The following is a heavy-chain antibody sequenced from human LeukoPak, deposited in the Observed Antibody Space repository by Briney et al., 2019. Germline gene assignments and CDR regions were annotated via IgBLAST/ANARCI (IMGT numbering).Heavy chain of an antibody. CDR2: IYSSGST. V-gene: IGHV4-59*01. Sequence: PSETLSLTCTVSGGSISSYYWSWIRQPPGKGLEWIGYIYSSGSTKYNPSLKSRVTISVDTSKNQFYLKLSSVTAADTAVYYCARAPPWFDTWGQGTLVTVSA. J-gene: IGHJ5*02. CDR1: GGSISSYY. CDR3: ARAPPWFDT.